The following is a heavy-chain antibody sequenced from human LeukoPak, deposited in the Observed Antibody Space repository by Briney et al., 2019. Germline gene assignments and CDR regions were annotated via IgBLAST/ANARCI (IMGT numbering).Heavy chain of an antibody. V-gene: IGHV4-34*01. CDR3: AKYGMTTTTKGGHYYYMDV. Sequence: PSETLSPTCAVYGGSFSGYYWSWIRQPPGKGLEWIGEINHSGSTNYNPSLKSRVTISVDTSKNQFSLKLSSVTAADTAVYYCAKYGMTTTTKGGHYYYMDVWGKGTTVTVSS. CDR1: GGSFSGYY. J-gene: IGHJ6*03. D-gene: IGHD4-11*01. CDR2: INHSGST.